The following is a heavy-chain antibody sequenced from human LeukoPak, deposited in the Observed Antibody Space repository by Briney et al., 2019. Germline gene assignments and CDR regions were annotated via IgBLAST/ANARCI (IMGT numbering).Heavy chain of an antibody. CDR1: GFTFSSYG. CDR2: IWYDGSNK. J-gene: IGHJ4*02. Sequence: GRSLRLSCAASGFTFSSYGMHWVRQAPGKGLEWVAVIWYDGSNKYYADSVKGRFTISRDNSKNTLYLQMNSLRAEDTAVYYCARDSYYYGSGLNFDYWGQGTLVTVSS. CDR3: ARDSYYYGSGLNFDY. V-gene: IGHV3-33*01. D-gene: IGHD3-10*01.